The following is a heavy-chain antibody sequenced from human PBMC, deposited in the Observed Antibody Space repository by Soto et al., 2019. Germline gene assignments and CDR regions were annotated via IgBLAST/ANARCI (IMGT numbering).Heavy chain of an antibody. CDR3: ARDPAIDRGKFDCGLDV. V-gene: IGHV3-48*03. Sequence: PGGSLRVSCAVSGFTFSSYEMNWVRQAPGKGLEWVSYIGTSGKTIYYAESVRGRFTISRDNEKKSLYLQLNSLRAEDTAGYFCARDPAIDRGKFDCGLDVWGRGTTVTVPS. D-gene: IGHD5-18*01. CDR2: IGTSGKTI. J-gene: IGHJ6*02. CDR1: GFTFSSYE.